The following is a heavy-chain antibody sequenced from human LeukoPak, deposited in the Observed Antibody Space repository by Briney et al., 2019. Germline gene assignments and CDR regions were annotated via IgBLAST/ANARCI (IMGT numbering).Heavy chain of an antibody. CDR1: GYTFTDYY. Sequence: ASVKVSCKASGYTFTDYYLHWVRQAPGQGLEWMGWIHPNSGGANYAQKFQGRVTMTRDTSISTAYMEVTSLRSDATALYYCARLATVPGWGQGTLVIVSS. J-gene: IGHJ1*01. V-gene: IGHV1-2*02. CDR3: ARLATVPG. CDR2: IHPNSGGA. D-gene: IGHD2-21*02.